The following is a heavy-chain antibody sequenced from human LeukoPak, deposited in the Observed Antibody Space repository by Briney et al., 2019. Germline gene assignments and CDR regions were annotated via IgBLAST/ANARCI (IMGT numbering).Heavy chain of an antibody. CDR2: ISSSAGSR. Sequence: GSLRLSCAASGFTFSSSEMNWVRQAPGKGLEWVSYISSSAGSRYYADSVKGRFTISRDNAKNSLYLQMNSLRAEDTALYYCARGKYPDNDDYMDVWGKGTTVIVTS. J-gene: IGHJ6*03. V-gene: IGHV3-48*03. CDR1: GFTFSSSE. CDR3: ARGKYPDNDDYMDV. D-gene: IGHD1-1*01.